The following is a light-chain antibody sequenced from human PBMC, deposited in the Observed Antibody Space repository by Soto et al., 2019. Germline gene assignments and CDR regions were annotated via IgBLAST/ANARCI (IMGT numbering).Light chain of an antibody. J-gene: IGLJ3*02. Sequence: QSVLTQPRSVSGSPGQSVTISCTGTGSDVGIYDHVSWFQQHPGKAPKLMIFDVSERPSGVPDRFSGSKSGNTASLTISGLQAEDEADYHCCSYAGSYTWVFGGGTKLTVL. CDR1: GSDVGIYDH. CDR3: CSYAGSYTWV. CDR2: DVS. V-gene: IGLV2-11*01.